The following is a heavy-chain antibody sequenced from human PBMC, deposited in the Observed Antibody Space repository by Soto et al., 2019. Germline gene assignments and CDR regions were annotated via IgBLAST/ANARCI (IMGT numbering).Heavy chain of an antibody. Sequence: SETLSLTCSVSGGSISGSYWSWIRQSPGKGLEWLGYVYYTGSTNYSPSLRSRVSISVDTSKNEFSLRLSSVTAADTAVYFCARSVAVPGAHIDYWGQGTQVTVSS. CDR3: ARSVAVPGAHIDY. CDR1: GGSISGSY. V-gene: IGHV4-59*01. D-gene: IGHD6-19*01. CDR2: VYYTGST. J-gene: IGHJ4*02.